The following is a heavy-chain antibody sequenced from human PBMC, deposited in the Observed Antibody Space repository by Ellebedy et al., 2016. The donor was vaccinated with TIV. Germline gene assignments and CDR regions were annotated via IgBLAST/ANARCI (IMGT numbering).Heavy chain of an antibody. CDR1: GGSLSRSSYY. Sequence: SETLSLTCTVSGGSLSRSSYYWGWFRQPPGKGLEWIGNIYYSGDTDYNPSLKSRATMSVDTSKNQFSLNLRSVTAADTAVYYCARNPPTYNWVDSWGQGTLVTVSS. CDR2: IYYSGDT. V-gene: IGHV4-39*01. J-gene: IGHJ5*01. CDR3: ARNPPTYNWVDS.